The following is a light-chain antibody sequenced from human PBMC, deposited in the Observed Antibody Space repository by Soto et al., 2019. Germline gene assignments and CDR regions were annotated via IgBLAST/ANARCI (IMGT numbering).Light chain of an antibody. CDR2: DAS. CDR1: QSVSRY. J-gene: IGKJ4*01. CDR3: QQRQNWPPLT. V-gene: IGKV3-11*01. Sequence: EVVLTQSPATRSLSPGERATLSCRASQSVSRYLAWYQQKPGQAPRLLIYDASNRATGIPARFSGSGSGTDFTLTISSLEPEDFAVYYCQQRQNWPPLTFGGGTRVEI.